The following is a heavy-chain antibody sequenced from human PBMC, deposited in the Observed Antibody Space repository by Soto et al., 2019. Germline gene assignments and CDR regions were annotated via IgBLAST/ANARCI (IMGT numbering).Heavy chain of an antibody. Sequence: PGESLKISCKGSGYSFTSYWISWVRQMPGKGLEWMGRIDPSDSYTNYSPSFQGHVTISADKSISTAYLQWSSLKASDTAMYYCVRSGTSSGRFSDYWGQGTLVTVSS. CDR2: IDPSDSYT. J-gene: IGHJ4*02. CDR1: GYSFTSYW. V-gene: IGHV5-10-1*01. CDR3: VRSGTSSGRFSDY. D-gene: IGHD2-15*01.